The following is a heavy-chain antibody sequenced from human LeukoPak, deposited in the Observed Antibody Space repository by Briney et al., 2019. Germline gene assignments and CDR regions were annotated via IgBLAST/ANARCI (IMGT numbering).Heavy chain of an antibody. CDR3: AKETSSSFDY. CDR2: ISNSGGST. Sequence: PGGSLRLSRAASGFTFSSYAMNWVRQAPGKGLDWVSGISNSGGSTYYADSVKGRFTISRDNSKNTLYLQMNSLRAEDTAVYYCAKETSSSFDYWGQGTLVTVSS. J-gene: IGHJ4*02. D-gene: IGHD6-6*01. CDR1: GFTFSSYA. V-gene: IGHV3-23*01.